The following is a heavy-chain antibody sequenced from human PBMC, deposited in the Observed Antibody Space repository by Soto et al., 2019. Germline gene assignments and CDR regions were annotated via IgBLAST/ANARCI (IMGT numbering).Heavy chain of an antibody. CDR1: GFTFSSYS. CDR2: ISSSSSTI. V-gene: IGHV3-48*01. Sequence: EVQLVESGGGLVQPGGSLRLSCAASGFTFSSYSMNWVRQAPGKGLEWVSYISSSSSTIYYADSVKGRFTISRDNAKNSLYLQMNGLRAGDTAVYYGASASSSWNGALRFDYWGQGTVVTVSS. J-gene: IGHJ4*02. D-gene: IGHD6-13*01. CDR3: ASASSSWNGALRFDY.